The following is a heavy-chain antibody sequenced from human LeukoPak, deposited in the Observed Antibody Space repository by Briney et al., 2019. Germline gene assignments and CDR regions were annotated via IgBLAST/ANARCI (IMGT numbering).Heavy chain of an antibody. CDR3: ARVAWDFWSGYYDY. J-gene: IGHJ4*02. CDR1: GGTFSSYA. Sequence: ASVKVSCKASGGTFSSYAISWVRQAPGQGLEWMGGIIPIFGTANYAQKFQGRVTITADESTSTAYMELSSLRSEDTAVYYCARVAWDFWSGYYDYWGQGTLVTVSS. D-gene: IGHD3-3*01. CDR2: IIPIFGTA. V-gene: IGHV1-69*13.